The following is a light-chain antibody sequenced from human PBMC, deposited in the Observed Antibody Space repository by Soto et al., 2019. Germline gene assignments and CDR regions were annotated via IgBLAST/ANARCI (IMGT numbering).Light chain of an antibody. CDR2: EVS. CDR3: SSHTSSSIWV. Sequence: QSALTQPASVSGSPGQSITISCTGTSSDVGDYNFVSWYQQLPGKAPKLMIYEVSHRPSGVSNRFSGSKSGNTDSLTISGLLAEDEAHDYCSSHTSSSIWVFGGGTQLTVL. J-gene: IGLJ3*02. CDR1: SSDVGDYNF. V-gene: IGLV2-14*03.